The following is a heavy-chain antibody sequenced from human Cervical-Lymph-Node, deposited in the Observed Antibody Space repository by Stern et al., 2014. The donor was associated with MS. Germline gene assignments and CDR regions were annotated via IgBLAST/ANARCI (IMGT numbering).Heavy chain of an antibody. Sequence: DQLVESGGGVVQPGRSLRLSCAASGFTFSSYGMHWVRQAPGKGLEWAAVIWYDGRNKYYADSVRGRFTISRDNSKNTLYLQMNSLRAEDTAVYYCAKDSTPSYYYYYGMDVWGQGTTVTVSS. CDR1: GFTFSSYG. CDR3: AKDSTPSYYYYYGMDV. J-gene: IGHJ6*02. D-gene: IGHD2/OR15-2a*01. CDR2: IWYDGRNK. V-gene: IGHV3-33*06.